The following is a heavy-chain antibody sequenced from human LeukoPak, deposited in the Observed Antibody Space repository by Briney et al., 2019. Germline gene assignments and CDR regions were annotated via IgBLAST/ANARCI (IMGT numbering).Heavy chain of an antibody. CDR3: ARVGGSTGDNFARY. V-gene: IGHV1-2*06. CDR1: GYTFTGYY. J-gene: IGHJ4*02. Sequence: ASVKVSCKASGYTFTGYYMHWVRQAPGQGLEWMGRINPKGGGTDYAQKFQGRVTMTRDTSITTAYMELSRLTSDDTAVYYCARVGGSTGDNFARYWGQGTLVTVSS. D-gene: IGHD4-17*01. CDR2: INPKGGGT.